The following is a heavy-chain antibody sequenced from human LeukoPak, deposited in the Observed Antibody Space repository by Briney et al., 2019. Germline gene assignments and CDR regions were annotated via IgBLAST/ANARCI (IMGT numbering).Heavy chain of an antibody. CDR2: ISRYSDYI. CDR3: ARGCGGGSCYLSDY. D-gene: IGHD2-15*01. J-gene: IGHJ4*02. CDR1: GFTVSSYN. V-gene: IGHV3-21*01. Sequence: GGSLRLSCATSGFTVSSYNMNWVRQAPGKGLEWVSSISRYSDYIYYADSVKGRFTTSRDNAKNSLYLQMNSLSAEDTAVYYCARGCGGGSCYLSDYWGQGTLVTVSS.